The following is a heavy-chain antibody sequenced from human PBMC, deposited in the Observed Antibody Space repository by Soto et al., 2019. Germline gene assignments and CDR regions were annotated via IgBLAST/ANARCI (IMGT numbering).Heavy chain of an antibody. CDR1: GLTSSSYN. CDR2: ISSSSNYI. D-gene: IGHD2-2*01. J-gene: IGHJ6*02. CDR3: ARGGCSSTNCQYGMDV. Sequence: PGGSLRLSCGASGLTSSSYNMSWVRQAPGKGLEWVSSISSSSNYIYYADSVKGRFTISRDNAKNSLYLQMNSLRAEDTAVYYCARGGCSSTNCQYGMDVWGQGTTVTVSS. V-gene: IGHV3-21*01.